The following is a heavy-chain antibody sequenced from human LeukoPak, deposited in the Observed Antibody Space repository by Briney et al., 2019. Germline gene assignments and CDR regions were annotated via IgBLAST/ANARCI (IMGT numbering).Heavy chain of an antibody. CDR3: ARDARWRYDFWSGYYPRHYYYGMDV. V-gene: IGHV3-30-3*01. CDR2: ISYDGSNK. D-gene: IGHD3-3*01. Sequence: PGRSLRLSCAASGFTFSSYAMHWVRQAPGKGLEWVAVISYDGSNKYYADSVKGRFTISRDNSKNTLYLQMNGLRAEDTAVYYCARDARWRYDFWSGYYPRHYYYGMDVWGQGTTVTVSS. J-gene: IGHJ6*02. CDR1: GFTFSSYA.